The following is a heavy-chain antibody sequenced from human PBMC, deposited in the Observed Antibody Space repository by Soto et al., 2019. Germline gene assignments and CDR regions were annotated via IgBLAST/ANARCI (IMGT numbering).Heavy chain of an antibody. CDR3: ARGHRPGTVTIDY. J-gene: IGHJ4*02. Sequence: ETLSLTCAVYGGSFSGYYWSWIRQPPGKWLEWIGEINHSGSTNYNPSLKSRVTISVDTSKNQFSLKLSSVTAADTVVYYCARGHRPGTVTIDYWGRGTLVTVSS. CDR2: INHSGST. V-gene: IGHV4-34*01. CDR1: GGSFSGYY. D-gene: IGHD4-17*01.